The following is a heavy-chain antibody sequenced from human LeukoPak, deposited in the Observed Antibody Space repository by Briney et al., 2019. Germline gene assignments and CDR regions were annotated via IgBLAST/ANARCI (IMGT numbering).Heavy chain of an antibody. CDR1: GYTFTSYG. CDR3: ARSRGLGYSSSWYEVY. J-gene: IGHJ4*02. CDR2: ISAYNGNT. V-gene: IGHV1-18*01. D-gene: IGHD6-13*01. Sequence: ASVKVSCKASGYTFTSYGISWVRQAPGQGLEWMGWISAYNGNTNYAQKLQGRVTMTTDTSTSTAYMELRSLRSDDTAVYYCARSRGLGYSSSWYEVYWGQGTLVTVSS.